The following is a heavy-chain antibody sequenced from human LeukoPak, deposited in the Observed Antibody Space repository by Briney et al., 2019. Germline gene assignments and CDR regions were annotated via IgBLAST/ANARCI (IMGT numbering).Heavy chain of an antibody. CDR1: GGSISSSSYY. V-gene: IGHV4-39*07. Sequence: SEALSLTCTVSGGSISSSSYYWGWIRQPPGKGLEWIGSIYYSGSTYYNPSLKSRVTISVDTSKNQLSLKLSSVTAADTAVYYCARATPANILRWKEYYFDYWGQGTLVTVSS. J-gene: IGHJ4*02. CDR2: IYYSGST. CDR3: ARATPANILRWKEYYFDY. D-gene: IGHD4-23*01.